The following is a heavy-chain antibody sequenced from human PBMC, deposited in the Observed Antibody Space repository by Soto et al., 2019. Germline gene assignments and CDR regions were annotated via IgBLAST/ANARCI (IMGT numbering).Heavy chain of an antibody. CDR3: ARDQRKDTVTHEVEGGNNYYYYYGMDV. CDR2: IWYDGSNK. D-gene: IGHD4-17*01. J-gene: IGHJ6*02. Sequence: WGSLRLSCAASGFTFSSYGMHWVRQAPGKGLEWVAVIWYDGSNKYYADSVKGRFTISRDNSKNTLYLQMNSLRAEDTAVYYCARDQRKDTVTHEVEGGNNYYYYYGMDVWGQGTTVTVSS. V-gene: IGHV3-33*01. CDR1: GFTFSSYG.